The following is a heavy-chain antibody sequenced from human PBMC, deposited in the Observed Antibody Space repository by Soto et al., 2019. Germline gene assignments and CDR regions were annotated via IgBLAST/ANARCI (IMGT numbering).Heavy chain of an antibody. D-gene: IGHD3-9*01. Sequence: PGGSLRLSCTASGFTFGDYAMSWFRQAPGKGLEWVGFIRSKAYGGTTEYAASVKGRFTISRDDSKSIAYLQMNSLKTEDTAVYYCTIHYDILTGYYRYNWFDPWGQGTLVTVSS. V-gene: IGHV3-49*03. CDR2: IRSKAYGGTT. J-gene: IGHJ5*02. CDR1: GFTFGDYA. CDR3: TIHYDILTGYYRYNWFDP.